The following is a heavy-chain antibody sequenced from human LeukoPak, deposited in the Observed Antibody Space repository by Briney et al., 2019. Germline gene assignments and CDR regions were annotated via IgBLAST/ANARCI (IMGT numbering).Heavy chain of an antibody. Sequence: SETLSLTCTVSGGSISSHYWSWIRQPPGKGLEWIGYIYYSGSTNYNPSLKSRVTISVDTSKNQFSLKLSSVTAADTAVYYCASTLGGTVGNWFDPWGQGTLVTVSS. V-gene: IGHV4-59*08. CDR3: ASTLGGTVGNWFDP. CDR2: IYYSGST. D-gene: IGHD2-21*02. J-gene: IGHJ5*02. CDR1: GGSISSHY.